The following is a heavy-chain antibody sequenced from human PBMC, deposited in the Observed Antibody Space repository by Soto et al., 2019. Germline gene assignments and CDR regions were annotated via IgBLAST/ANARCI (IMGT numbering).Heavy chain of an antibody. CDR2: ISSSGSTI. CDR3: ARVLVYAAPVTD. Sequence: LRLSCAASGFTFSDYYMSWIRQAPGKGLEWVSYISSSGSTIYYADSVKGRFTISRDNAKNSLYLQMNSLRAEDTAVYYCARVLVYAAPVTDWGQGTLVTVSS. J-gene: IGHJ4*02. D-gene: IGHD2-8*01. CDR1: GFTFSDYY. V-gene: IGHV3-11*01.